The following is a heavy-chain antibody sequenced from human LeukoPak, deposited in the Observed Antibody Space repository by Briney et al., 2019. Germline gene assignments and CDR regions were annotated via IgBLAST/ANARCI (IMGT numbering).Heavy chain of an antibody. CDR3: ARDYGDYRYMAV. D-gene: IGHD4-17*01. CDR1: GFTFSNYW. V-gene: IGHV3-7*04. CDR2: INQQGSAN. Sequence: GGSLRLSCTGSGFTFSNYWMYWVRQAPGRGLEWVANINQQGSANDYVDSVKGRFTISRDNAKNSLNLQMNSLRVEDTAVYYCARDYGDYRYMAVWGQGTTVTASS. J-gene: IGHJ6*02.